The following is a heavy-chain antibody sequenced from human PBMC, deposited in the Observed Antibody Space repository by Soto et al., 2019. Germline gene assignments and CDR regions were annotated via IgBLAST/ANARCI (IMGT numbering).Heavy chain of an antibody. CDR3: ATLAGTGVPLYYGMDV. Sequence: SETRSLSCTVSGDSISNSRYFWGWIRQPPGKGLEWIGIIYYSGTTYYNPSLKSRITMSVDTSKNQFSLRLSSVSAADTAVYYCATLAGTGVPLYYGMDVWGQGTTVT. CDR2: IYYSGTT. V-gene: IGHV4-39*01. D-gene: IGHD6-19*01. CDR1: GDSISNSRYF. J-gene: IGHJ6*02.